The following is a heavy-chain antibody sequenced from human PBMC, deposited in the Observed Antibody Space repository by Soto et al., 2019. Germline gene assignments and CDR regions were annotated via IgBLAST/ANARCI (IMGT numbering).Heavy chain of an antibody. CDR3: ARGRRIVVVPAAVYYYYGMDV. J-gene: IGHJ6*02. D-gene: IGHD2-2*01. CDR2: ISSSSSTI. V-gene: IGHV3-48*02. CDR1: GFTFSSYS. Sequence: GGSLRLSCAASGFTFSSYSMNWVRQAPGKGLEWVSYISSSSSTIYYADSVKGRFTISRDNAKNSLYLQMNSLRDEDTAVYYCARGRRIVVVPAAVYYYYGMDVWGQGTTVTVSS.